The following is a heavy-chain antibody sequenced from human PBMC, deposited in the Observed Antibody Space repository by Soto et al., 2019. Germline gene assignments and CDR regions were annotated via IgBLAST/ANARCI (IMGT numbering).Heavy chain of an antibody. V-gene: IGHV2-5*02. D-gene: IGHD2-15*01. CDR2: IYWADDK. J-gene: IGHJ4*02. CDR1: GFSLSTSALG. Sequence: SGPTLVNPTQTLTLTCSISGFSLSTSALGVGWIRQPPGKALEWLALIYWADDKRYSPSLKSRLTITKDSSKNQVVLTLTNMDPVDTATYYCVHSGFGCSGSGCYEVWGQGTLVTVSS. CDR3: VHSGFGCSGSGCYEV.